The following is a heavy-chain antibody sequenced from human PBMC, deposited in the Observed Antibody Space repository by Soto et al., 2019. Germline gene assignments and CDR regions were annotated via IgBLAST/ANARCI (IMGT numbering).Heavy chain of an antibody. CDR3: ASDSHCNGGNCPMGGSDT. V-gene: IGHV5-51*01. CDR2: IYPGNSNT. J-gene: IGHJ4*03. Sequence: KVSGKGWGCVFSFQGVAWLRQMPGKGLEWVGFIYPGNSNTMYSPSFQGHVTISADTALSTTYLQWDTLKPSDTAMYFCASDSHCNGGNCPMGGSDTWGQGTLVTVSS. D-gene: IGHD2-15*01. CDR1: GCVFSFQG.